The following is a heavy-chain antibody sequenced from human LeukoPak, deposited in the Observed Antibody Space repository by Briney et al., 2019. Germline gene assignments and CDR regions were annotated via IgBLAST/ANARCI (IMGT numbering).Heavy chain of an antibody. CDR1: GGSISSYY. D-gene: IGHD3-10*01. CDR2: INHSGST. J-gene: IGHJ4*02. Sequence: SETLSLTCTVSGGSISSYYWSWIRQPPGKGLEWIGEINHSGSTNYNPSLKSRVTISVDTSKNQFSLKLSSVTAADTAVYYCARGYYYGSVHWGQGTLVTVSS. CDR3: ARGYYYGSVH. V-gene: IGHV4-34*01.